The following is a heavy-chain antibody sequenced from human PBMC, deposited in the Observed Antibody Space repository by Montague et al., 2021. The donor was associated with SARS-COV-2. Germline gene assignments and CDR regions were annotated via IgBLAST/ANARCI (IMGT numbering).Heavy chain of an antibody. CDR3: AKESGSGFDY. CDR1: GFTFSNYA. CDR2: ISYDGSNK. D-gene: IGHD5-12*01. J-gene: IGHJ4*02. Sequence: SLRLSCAASGFTFSNYAMHWVRQAPGKGLEWVAVISYDGSNKYYADSVKGRFTISRDNSKNTLYLQMNSLRAEDTAVYYCAKESGSGFDYWGQGTLVTVSS. V-gene: IGHV3-30-3*01.